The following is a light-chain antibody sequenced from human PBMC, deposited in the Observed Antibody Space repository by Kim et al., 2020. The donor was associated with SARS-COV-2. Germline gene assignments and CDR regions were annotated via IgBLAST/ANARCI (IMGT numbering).Light chain of an antibody. J-gene: IGKJ3*01. CDR1: QSVLYSSNNKNY. V-gene: IGKV4-1*01. Sequence: ATIKCKSSQSVLYSSNNKNYLAWYQQKPGQPPKLLIYWASTRESGVPDRFSGSGSGTDFTLTISSLQAEDVAVYYCQQYYSTPFTFGPGTKVDIK. CDR3: QQYYSTPFT. CDR2: WAS.